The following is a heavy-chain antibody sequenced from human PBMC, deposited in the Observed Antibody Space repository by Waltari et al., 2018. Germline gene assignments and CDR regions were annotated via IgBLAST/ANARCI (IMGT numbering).Heavy chain of an antibody. CDR3: AREGAEQWVVEDYGMDV. J-gene: IGHJ6*02. CDR2: IGIGSSFM. CDR1: GFKFSAYA. V-gene: IGHV3-21*02. D-gene: IGHD6-19*01. Sequence: EVQLVESGGGLVKPGGSLRLSCVASGFKFSAYAMNWVRQAPGEGRGWASSIGIGSSFMDYADSVRGRFTVSRDNAKNTLYLQMDTLRAEDTAVYYCAREGAEQWVVEDYGMDVWGQGTTVTVSS.